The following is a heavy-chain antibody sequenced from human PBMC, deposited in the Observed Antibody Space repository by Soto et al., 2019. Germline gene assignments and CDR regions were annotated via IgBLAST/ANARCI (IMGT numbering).Heavy chain of an antibody. Sequence: EVQLLASGGGLVQPGGSLRLSCAASGFTVSSNYMSWVRQPPEKGLEWVSVIYSGGSTYYADSAKGRFTISRDNSKNPLYLQMNRLRAEDTAVYYWAREYSSGLYGMDVWGQGTTVTVSS. CDR3: AREYSSGLYGMDV. J-gene: IGHJ6*02. CDR1: GFTVSSNY. CDR2: IYSGGST. D-gene: IGHD6-19*01. V-gene: IGHV3-66*01.